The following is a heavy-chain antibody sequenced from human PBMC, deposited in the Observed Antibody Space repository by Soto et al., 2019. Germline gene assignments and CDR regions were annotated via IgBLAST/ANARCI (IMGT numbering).Heavy chain of an antibody. CDR2: IYWDDTK. D-gene: IGHD1-26*01. J-gene: IGHJ4*02. Sequence: QITLKESGPTLVKPTQTLTLTCTFSGFSLLTDRVGVGWILQPPGKALEWLAVIYWDDTKTYRPSLKSRLTITKDTSKNQVALTMTDMYPVDTATYYCAHAYGGRSLYWGQGTLVTVSS. V-gene: IGHV2-5*02. CDR1: GFSLLTDRVG. CDR3: AHAYGGRSLY.